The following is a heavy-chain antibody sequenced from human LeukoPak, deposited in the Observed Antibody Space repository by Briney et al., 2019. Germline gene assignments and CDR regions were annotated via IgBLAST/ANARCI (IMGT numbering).Heavy chain of an antibody. V-gene: IGHV4-61*08. Sequence: PSETLSLTCTVSGGSVSSSGYSWNWIRQPPGKTLEWIGYTYYSGRTNYNPSLKSRVTISLDTSKNQFSLRLTSVTAADTAVYYCARDGYSDSSGYDYPPSVWGQGTLVTVSS. CDR2: TYYSGRT. CDR1: GGSVSSSGYS. D-gene: IGHD3-22*01. J-gene: IGHJ4*02. CDR3: ARDGYSDSSGYDYPPSV.